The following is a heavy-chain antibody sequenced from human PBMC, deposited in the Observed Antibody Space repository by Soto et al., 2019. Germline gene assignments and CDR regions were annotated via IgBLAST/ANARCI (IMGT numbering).Heavy chain of an antibody. Sequence: QVQLVQSGAEVKKPGASVKVSCKASGYTFTSYAMHWVRQAPGQRLEWTGWINAGNGNTKYSQKFQGRVTITRDTSASTAYMELSSLRSEDTAVYYCARDREVAVAGVNWFDPWGQGTLVTVSS. CDR1: GYTFTSYA. D-gene: IGHD6-19*01. CDR2: INAGNGNT. V-gene: IGHV1-3*01. CDR3: ARDREVAVAGVNWFDP. J-gene: IGHJ5*02.